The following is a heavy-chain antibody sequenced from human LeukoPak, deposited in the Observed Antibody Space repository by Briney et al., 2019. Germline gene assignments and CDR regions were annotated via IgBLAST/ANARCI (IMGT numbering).Heavy chain of an antibody. CDR3: ANPGSITMIVVVITDFDY. CDR2: ISGSGGST. D-gene: IGHD3-22*01. CDR1: GFTFSSYA. V-gene: IGHV3-23*01. Sequence: PGGSLRLSCAASGFTFSSYAMSWVRQAPGKWLEWVSAISGSGGSTCYADSVKGRFTISRDNSKNTLYLQMNSLRAEDTVVYYCANPGSITMIVVVITDFDYWGQGTLVTVSS. J-gene: IGHJ4*02.